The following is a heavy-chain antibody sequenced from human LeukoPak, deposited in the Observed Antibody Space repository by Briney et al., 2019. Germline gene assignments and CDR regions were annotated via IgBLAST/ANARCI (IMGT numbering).Heavy chain of an antibody. D-gene: IGHD1-14*01. J-gene: IGHJ4*02. CDR3: ARDSGWGYFDY. V-gene: IGHV1-18*04. CDR2: ISAYNGNT. CDR1: GYTFTIYG. Sequence: ASVKVSFKASGYTFTIYGISWVRQAPGQGVEWMGWISAYNGNTNYTQKLQGRVTITTDTSTSTAYMELRSLRSDDTAVYYCARDSGWGYFDYWGQGTLVTVSS.